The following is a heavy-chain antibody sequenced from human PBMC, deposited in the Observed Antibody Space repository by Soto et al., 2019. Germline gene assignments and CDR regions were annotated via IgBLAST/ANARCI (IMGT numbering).Heavy chain of an antibody. D-gene: IGHD3-3*01. V-gene: IGHV3-15*01. J-gene: IGHJ4*02. CDR1: GLTFSNAW. CDR2: IKSKTDGGTT. CDR3: TTEGYDYWSGYNELDY. Sequence: GGSLRLSCAASGLTFSNAWMNWVRQATGKGLEWVGRIKSKTDGGTTDYAVPVKGRFTISRDDSKNTLYLQMNSLKTEDTAVYYCTTEGYDYWSGYNELDYWGQGTLVTVSS.